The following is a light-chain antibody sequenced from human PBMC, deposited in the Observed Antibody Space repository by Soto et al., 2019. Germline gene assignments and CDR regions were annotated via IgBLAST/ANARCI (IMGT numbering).Light chain of an antibody. J-gene: IGLJ1*01. Sequence: QSALTQPASVSGSPGQSITISCTGTSXDVGGYNYVSWYQQHPGKAPKLMIYEVSNRPSGVSNRFSGSKSGNTASLTISGLQAEDEADYYCSSYTSSSTFYVFGTGTKVIFL. CDR2: EVS. V-gene: IGLV2-14*01. CDR3: SSYTSSSTFYV. CDR1: SXDVGGYNY.